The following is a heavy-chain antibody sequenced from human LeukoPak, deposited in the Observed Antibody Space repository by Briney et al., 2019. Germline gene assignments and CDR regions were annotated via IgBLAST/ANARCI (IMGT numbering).Heavy chain of an antibody. Sequence: ASVKVSCKASGYIFISYGMSWVRQAPGQGLEWMGWISTYNGNTNYAQRFQGRVTMTTDTPTTTVYMELRSLRSDDTAVYYCARDASSGYYAYGMDVWGQGTTVTVSS. CDR3: ARDASSGYYAYGMDV. V-gene: IGHV1-18*01. J-gene: IGHJ6*02. D-gene: IGHD3-22*01. CDR2: ISTYNGNT. CDR1: GYIFISYG.